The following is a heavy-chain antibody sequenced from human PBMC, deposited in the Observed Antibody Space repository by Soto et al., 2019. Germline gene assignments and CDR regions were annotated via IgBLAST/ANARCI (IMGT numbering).Heavy chain of an antibody. Sequence: EVQVVESGGGLIQPGGSLRLSCEVSGFSVTDNYMSWVRQAPGKGLEWVSVIYSGGSTYYIDSVKGRFSISRDISKNTLSLQMNSLRAEDTAVYYCHGYGYWGQGTLVTVSS. J-gene: IGHJ4*02. V-gene: IGHV3-53*01. CDR2: IYSGGST. CDR3: HGYGY. CDR1: GFSVTDNY. D-gene: IGHD5-12*01.